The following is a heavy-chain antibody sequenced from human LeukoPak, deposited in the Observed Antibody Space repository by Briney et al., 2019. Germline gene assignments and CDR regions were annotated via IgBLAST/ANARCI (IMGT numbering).Heavy chain of an antibody. Sequence: SETLSLTCAVSGGAISSDYCSCVREPPGKGGEWIGYIYYSGSTNYNPSLKRRLTISVDTSKNQFSLKLSSVTAADTAVYYCARDRRGYVDYWGQGTLVTVSS. D-gene: IGHD2-15*01. J-gene: IGHJ4*02. V-gene: IGHV4-59*01. CDR1: GGAISSDY. CDR3: ARDRRGYVDY. CDR2: IYYSGST.